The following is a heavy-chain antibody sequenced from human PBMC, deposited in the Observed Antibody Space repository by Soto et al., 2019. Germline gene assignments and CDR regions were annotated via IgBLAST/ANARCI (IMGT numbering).Heavy chain of an antibody. CDR1: GFTFDDYA. V-gene: IGHV3-9*01. D-gene: IGHD6-19*01. CDR3: AKDISWYSSGWYNLDY. Sequence: GGSLRLSCAASGFTFDDYAMHWVRQAPGKGLEWVSGISWNSGSIGYADSVKGRFTISRDNAKNSLYLQMNSLRAEDTALYYCAKDISWYSSGWYNLDYWGQGTLVTVSS. J-gene: IGHJ4*02. CDR2: ISWNSGSI.